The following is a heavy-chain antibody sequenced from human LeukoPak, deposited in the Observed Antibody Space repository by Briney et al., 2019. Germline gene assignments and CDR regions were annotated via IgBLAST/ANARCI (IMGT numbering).Heavy chain of an antibody. CDR2: ISAYNGDT. CDR1: GYIFAHNG. J-gene: IGHJ4*02. D-gene: IGHD4-17*01. Sequence: ASVKVSCTTSGYIFAHNGISWVRQAPGQEPEWMGWISAYNGDTNYAQNFQGRVTMTTDTSTSTAYMELRSLRSDDTAVYYCARDYGDYGDYWGQGTLVTVSS. CDR3: ARDYGDYGDY. V-gene: IGHV1-18*01.